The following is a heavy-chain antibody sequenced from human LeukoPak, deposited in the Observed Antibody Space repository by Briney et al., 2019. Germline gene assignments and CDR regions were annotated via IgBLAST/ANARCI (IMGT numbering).Heavy chain of an antibody. V-gene: IGHV3-48*03. CDR3: ARVQGGTYSNWDY. D-gene: IGHD1-26*01. Sequence: PGGSLRLSCAASGFTFSSYEMNWVRQAPGKGLEWVSSISSSSSYIYYADSVKDRFTIFRDNAKNSLYLQMNSLRAEDTAVYYCARVQGGTYSNWDYWGQGTLVTVSS. J-gene: IGHJ4*02. CDR2: ISSSSSYI. CDR1: GFTFSSYE.